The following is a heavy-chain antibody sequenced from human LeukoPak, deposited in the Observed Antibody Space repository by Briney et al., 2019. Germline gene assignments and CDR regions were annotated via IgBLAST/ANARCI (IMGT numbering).Heavy chain of an antibody. J-gene: IGHJ6*02. CDR2: IYYSGST. CDR1: GGSISSYY. Sequence: SETLSLTCTISGGSISSYYWSWIRQPPGKGLECIGHIYYSGSTSYNPSLKSRVTISVDTSKNQFSLKLSSVTAADTAVYYCARRGLGPDDGMDVWGQGTTVTVSS. D-gene: IGHD6-25*01. CDR3: ARRGLGPDDGMDV. V-gene: IGHV4-59*08.